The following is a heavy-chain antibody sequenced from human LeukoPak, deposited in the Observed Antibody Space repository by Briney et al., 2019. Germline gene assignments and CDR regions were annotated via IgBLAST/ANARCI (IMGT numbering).Heavy chain of an antibody. CDR1: GFTVTSIY. Sequence: GGSLRLSCAVSGFTVTSIYMSWVRQAPGKGLEWVSFIYSDGNTYYADSVKGRFTISRDSSRNTLYLQMNSLRVEDTAVYYCAGDTHSSNWYDHWGQGTLDTVSS. J-gene: IGHJ5*02. CDR2: IYSDGNT. D-gene: IGHD2-2*01. CDR3: AGDTHSSNWYDH. V-gene: IGHV3-53*01.